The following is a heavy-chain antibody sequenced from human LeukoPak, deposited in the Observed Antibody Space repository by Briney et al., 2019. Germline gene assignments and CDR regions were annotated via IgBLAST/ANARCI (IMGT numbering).Heavy chain of an antibody. CDR2: ISYDGSNE. J-gene: IGHJ4*02. V-gene: IGHV3-30*18. Sequence: PGGSLRLSCAASGFTFSTYGMHWVRQAPGKGLEWVAVISYDGSNEYYADSVKGRFTFSRDNSKNTLYLQMSSLRAEDTAVYYCAKEFNRGLPDYWGQGTLVTVPS. CDR1: GFTFSTYG. D-gene: IGHD2-21*01. CDR3: AKEFNRGLPDY.